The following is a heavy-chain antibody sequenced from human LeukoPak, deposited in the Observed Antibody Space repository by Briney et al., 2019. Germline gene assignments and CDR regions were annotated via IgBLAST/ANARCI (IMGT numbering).Heavy chain of an antibody. V-gene: IGHV4-34*01. CDR3: ARTLPKNYDDASLRSERIDY. D-gene: IGHD3-22*01. Sequence: SETLSLTCAVSGGSFSRYYWSWICQPPGKGLEWIGEINHSGSTNYNQSLKSRVTISVDTSKNQFPLKLSSVTAADTAVYYCARTLPKNYDDASLRSERIDYWGQGTLVTVSS. J-gene: IGHJ4*02. CDR1: GGSFSRYY. CDR2: INHSGST.